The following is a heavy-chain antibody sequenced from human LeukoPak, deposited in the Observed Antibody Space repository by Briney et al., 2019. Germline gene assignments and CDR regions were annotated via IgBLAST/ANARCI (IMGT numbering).Heavy chain of an antibody. J-gene: IGHJ3*02. CDR2: IKQDGSEK. V-gene: IGHV3-7*01. CDR1: GFTFSSYW. D-gene: IGHD3-3*01. CDR3: AKPITVSGATDGFDI. Sequence: PGGSLRLSCAASGFTFSSYWMNWVRQAPGKGLEWVANIKQDGSEKYYVDSVKGRFTISRDNAKNSLYLHMNSLRVEDTAVYYCAKPITVSGATDGFDIWGQGTVVTVSS.